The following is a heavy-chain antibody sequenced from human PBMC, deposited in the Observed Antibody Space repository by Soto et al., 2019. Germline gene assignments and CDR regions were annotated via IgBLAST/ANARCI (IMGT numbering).Heavy chain of an antibody. Sequence: SSETLSLTCTVSGDSISDYYWSWIRQPAGKGLEWIGRFYYSGNTKSNPSLKSRVTMSADTSENQFSLSLRSVTAADSAIYYCARMYNSGFYRPEGDYFFYGMDVWGQGXTVTVSS. CDR3: ARMYNSGFYRPEGDYFFYGMDV. J-gene: IGHJ6*02. CDR2: FYYSGNT. V-gene: IGHV4-4*07. CDR1: GDSISDYY. D-gene: IGHD6-19*01.